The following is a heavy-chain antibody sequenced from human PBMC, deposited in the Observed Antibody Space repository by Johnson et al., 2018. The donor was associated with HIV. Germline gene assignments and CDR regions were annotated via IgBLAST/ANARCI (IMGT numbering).Heavy chain of an antibody. CDR2: ISGSGGST. D-gene: IGHD1-26*01. V-gene: IGHV3-23*04. CDR3: ARDWVGTNAFDI. J-gene: IGHJ3*02. CDR1: GFTFSSYA. Sequence: EVQLVESGGGLVQPGGSLRLSCAASGFTFSSYAMSWVRQAPGKGLEWVSAISGSGGSTYYADSMKGRFTISRDNGKNSLFLLMNSLRAEDTAVYYCARDWVGTNAFDIWGQGTMVTVSS.